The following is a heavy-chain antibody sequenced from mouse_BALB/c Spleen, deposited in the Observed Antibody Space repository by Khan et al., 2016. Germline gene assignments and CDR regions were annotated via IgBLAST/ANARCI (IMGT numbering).Heavy chain of an antibody. CDR2: IDPENGNS. Sequence: VQLKQSGAELVRPGALVKLTCKASGFKIKDYYMHWVKQRPEQGLEWIGWIDPENGNSIYDPKFQGKASITADTSSNTAYLQVNSLTSEDTAVYYCARSPYFFDYWGQGTTLTVSS. CDR1: GFKIKDYY. CDR3: ARSPYFFDY. V-gene: IGHV14-1*02. J-gene: IGHJ2*01.